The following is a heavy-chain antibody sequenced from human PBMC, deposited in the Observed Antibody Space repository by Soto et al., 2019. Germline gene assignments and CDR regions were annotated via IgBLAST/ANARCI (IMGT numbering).Heavy chain of an antibody. CDR2: INPNSGGT. J-gene: IGHJ6*02. Sequence: ASVKVSCKASGYTFTAYYIHWVRQGPGRGLEWVGLINPNSGGTYYAQKFQAWSTMTRDTSISTAYLELSGLTSNDTAVYYCARANTIRPYQLHMDVWGQGTPVTVSS. V-gene: IGHV1-2*04. CDR1: GYTFTAYY. CDR3: ARANTIRPYQLHMDV. D-gene: IGHD3-3*01.